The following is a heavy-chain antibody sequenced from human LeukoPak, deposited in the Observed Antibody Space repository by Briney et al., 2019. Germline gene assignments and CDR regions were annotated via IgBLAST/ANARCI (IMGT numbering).Heavy chain of an antibody. Sequence: SSETLSLTCTVSGGSISSGSYYWSWIRQPAGKGLEWIGRIYTSGSTNYNPSLKSRVTISVDTSKNQFSLKLSSVTAADTAVYCCARGPDYWGQGTLVTVSS. V-gene: IGHV4-61*02. J-gene: IGHJ4*02. CDR2: IYTSGST. CDR3: ARGPDY. CDR1: GGSISSGSYY.